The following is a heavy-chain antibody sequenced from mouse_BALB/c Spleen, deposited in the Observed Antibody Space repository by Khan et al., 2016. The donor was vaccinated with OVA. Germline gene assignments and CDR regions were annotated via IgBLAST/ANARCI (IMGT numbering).Heavy chain of an antibody. D-gene: IGHD2-12*01. CDR1: GYTFTSYT. Sequence: QVQLKESGAELARPGASVKMSCKASGYTFTSYTIHWIKLRPGQGLEWIGYINPSNGYTNYNQKFKDKATLTADKSSTTAYMELSSLTSDDSALYMCVRDGAYHMNDGWFAYWGQGTLVTVSA. CDR3: VRDGAYHMNDGWFAY. J-gene: IGHJ3*01. CDR2: INPSNGYT. V-gene: IGHV1-4*01.